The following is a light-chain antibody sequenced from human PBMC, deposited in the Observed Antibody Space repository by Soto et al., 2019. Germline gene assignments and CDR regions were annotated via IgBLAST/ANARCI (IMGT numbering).Light chain of an antibody. Sequence: SYELTQPPSASVAPGQTARVTYGGNNMGSKSVHGYQQKPGQAPVLVVYDDSDRPSGIPERFSGSNSGNTATLTISRVEAGYEADYYCQVWDSSSDHLRVFGGGTKLTVL. V-gene: IGLV3-21*02. CDR2: DDS. J-gene: IGLJ3*02. CDR1: NMGSKS. CDR3: QVWDSSSDHLRV.